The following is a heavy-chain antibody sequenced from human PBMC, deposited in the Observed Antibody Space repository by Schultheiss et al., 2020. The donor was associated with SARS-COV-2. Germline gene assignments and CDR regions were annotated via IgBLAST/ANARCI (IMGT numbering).Heavy chain of an antibody. CDR2: IHYSGST. J-gene: IGHJ4*02. V-gene: IGHV4-61*08. CDR3: AGSGYRYGARW. Sequence: SETLSLTCTVSGGSIRSGESYWSWIRQPPGKGLEWIGYIHYSGSTNSNPSLEGRVVTSVDTSKNQFSLKLSSVTAADTAIYYCAGSGYRYGARWWGQGALVTVSS. D-gene: IGHD5-18*01. CDR1: GGSIRSGESY.